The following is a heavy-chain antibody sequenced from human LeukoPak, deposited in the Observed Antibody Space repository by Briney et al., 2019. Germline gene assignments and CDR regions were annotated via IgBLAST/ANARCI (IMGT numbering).Heavy chain of an antibody. Sequence: ASVKVSCKASGYTFTGYYMHWVRQAPGQGLEWMGSINPNSGGTNYAQKFQGRVTMTRDTSISTAYMELGRLRSDDTAVYYCAREVAHCGGDCYPSTTNWFDPWGQGTLVTVSS. D-gene: IGHD2-21*02. CDR1: GYTFTGYY. CDR3: AREVAHCGGDCYPSTTNWFDP. CDR2: INPNSGGT. J-gene: IGHJ5*02. V-gene: IGHV1-2*02.